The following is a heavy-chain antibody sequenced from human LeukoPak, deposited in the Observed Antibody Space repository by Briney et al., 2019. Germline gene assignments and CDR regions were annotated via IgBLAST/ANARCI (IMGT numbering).Heavy chain of an antibody. J-gene: IGHJ4*02. CDR2: INPNSGNT. V-gene: IGHV1-8*02. D-gene: IGHD4-17*01. CDR3: ARVEDYGDFADY. CDR1: GGTFSSYA. Sequence: ASVKVSCKASGGTFSSYAISWVRQAPGQGLEWMGWINPNSGNTGYAQKFQGRVTMTRNTSISTAYMELSSLRSEDTAVYYCARVEDYGDFADYWGQGTLVTVSS.